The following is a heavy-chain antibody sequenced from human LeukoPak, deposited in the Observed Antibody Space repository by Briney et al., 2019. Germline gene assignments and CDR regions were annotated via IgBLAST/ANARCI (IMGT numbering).Heavy chain of an antibody. V-gene: IGHV4-61*01. CDR2: IYNGVNT. CDR1: GASVSSASY. J-gene: IGHJ5*02. Sequence: PSETLSLTCTVSGASVSSASYWSWIRQPPGKGVEWIAHIYNGVNTNYNPSLKSRVTISVDTSKNQFSLRLSSVTAADMAVYYCARSRAFNSGAFDPWGQGSLVTVSS. CDR3: ARSRAFNSGAFDP. D-gene: IGHD1-26*01.